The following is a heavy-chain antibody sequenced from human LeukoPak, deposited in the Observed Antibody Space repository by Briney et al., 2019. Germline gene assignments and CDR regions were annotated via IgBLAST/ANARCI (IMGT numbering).Heavy chain of an antibody. J-gene: IGHJ3*02. CDR3: ARNIWFGESADAFDI. D-gene: IGHD3-10*01. V-gene: IGHV1-2*02. Sequence: GASVKVSCKASGYTFTGYYMPWVRQAPGQGLEWMGWINPNSGGTNYAQKFQGRVTMTRDKSIRTAYMELSRLTSDDTAVYYCARNIWFGESADAFDIWGQGTMVTVSS. CDR1: GYTFTGYY. CDR2: INPNSGGT.